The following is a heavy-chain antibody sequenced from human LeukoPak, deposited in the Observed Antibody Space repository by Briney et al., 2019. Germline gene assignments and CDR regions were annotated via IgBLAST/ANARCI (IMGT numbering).Heavy chain of an antibody. V-gene: IGHV4-59*08. CDR1: GGSMNSYY. CDR2: IYYSGST. CDR3: ARHVWLQPFDY. J-gene: IGHJ4*02. Sequence: SETLSLTCSVSGGSMNSYYWSWIRQSPGKGLEWIGYIYYSGSTNYNPSLKSRVTISVDTSKNQFSLKLSSVTAADTAVYYCARHVWLQPFDYWGQGTLVTVSA. D-gene: IGHD3-9*01.